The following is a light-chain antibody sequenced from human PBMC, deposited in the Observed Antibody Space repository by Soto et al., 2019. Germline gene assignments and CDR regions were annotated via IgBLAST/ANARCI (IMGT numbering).Light chain of an antibody. Sequence: QLVLTQSPSASASLGASVKLTCTLSSGHSSYAIAWHQKQPGKGPRYLMDLNNDGSHTKGDGIPDRFSGSKSGNTASLTISGLQADDEADYICCSYGGPYTWLFGGGTKLTVL. J-gene: IGLJ3*02. CDR3: CSYGGPYTWL. CDR1: SGHSSYA. CDR2: LNNDGSH. V-gene: IGLV4-69*01.